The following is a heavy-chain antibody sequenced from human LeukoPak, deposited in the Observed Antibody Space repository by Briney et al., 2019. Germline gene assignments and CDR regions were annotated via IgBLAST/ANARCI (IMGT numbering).Heavy chain of an antibody. Sequence: SETLSLTCTVSGGSISNYYWSWIRQPPGKGLEWIGYIYYSGSTNYNPSLKSRVTISVDTSKNQFSLKLSSVTAADTAVYYCARVWNDYGDPSVYYFDYWGQGTLVTVSS. V-gene: IGHV4-59*01. CDR1: GGSISNYY. CDR3: ARVWNDYGDPSVYYFDY. D-gene: IGHD4-17*01. J-gene: IGHJ4*02. CDR2: IYYSGST.